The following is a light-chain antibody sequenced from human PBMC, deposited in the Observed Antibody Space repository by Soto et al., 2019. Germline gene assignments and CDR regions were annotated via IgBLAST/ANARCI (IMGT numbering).Light chain of an antibody. CDR1: QSISGW. Sequence: NPITQSPSALSANKGDRVTITCRASQSISGWLAWYQQKPGKAPKLLIYDVSSLESGVPSRFSGSGSGTEFTLAISSLQPDDFAAYYCQQYNIYPCTFGQGTRVDIK. CDR2: DVS. V-gene: IGKV1-5*01. CDR3: QQYNIYPCT. J-gene: IGKJ1*01.